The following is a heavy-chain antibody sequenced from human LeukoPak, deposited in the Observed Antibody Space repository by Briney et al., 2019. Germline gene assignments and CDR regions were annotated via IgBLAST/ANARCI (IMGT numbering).Heavy chain of an antibody. J-gene: IGHJ3*02. Sequence: PSQTLSLTCTVSGGSISGDGYYWSWIRQFPGKGLEWIGYIYHTGSTNYGPSLKSRVIMSVDTSKNQFSLILSSVTTADTAVYYCARRYCRPNSCSLDIWGQGTMVTVSS. D-gene: IGHD2-2*01. CDR3: ARRYCRPNSCSLDI. CDR2: IYHTGST. CDR1: GGSISGDGYY. V-gene: IGHV4-61*08.